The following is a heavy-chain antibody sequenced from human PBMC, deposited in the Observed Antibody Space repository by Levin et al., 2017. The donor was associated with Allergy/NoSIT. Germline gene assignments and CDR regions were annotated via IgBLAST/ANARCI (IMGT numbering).Heavy chain of an antibody. V-gene: IGHV3-33*01. CDR2: IWYDGSNK. Sequence: GGSLRLSCAASGFTFSSYGMHWVRQAPGKGLEWVAVIWYDGSNKYYADSVKGRFTISRDNSKNTLYLQMNSLRAEDTAVYYCARDSGSYDFDYWGQGTLVTVSS. J-gene: IGHJ4*02. CDR3: ARDSGSYDFDY. D-gene: IGHD1-26*01. CDR1: GFTFSSYG.